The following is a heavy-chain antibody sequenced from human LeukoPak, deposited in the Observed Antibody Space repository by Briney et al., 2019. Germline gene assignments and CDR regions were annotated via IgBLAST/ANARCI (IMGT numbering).Heavy chain of an antibody. V-gene: IGHV3-48*01. CDR3: ARDQGANWGWGFFDY. J-gene: IGHJ4*02. Sequence: GGSLRVSCAASGFTFRSYGMNWVRQAPGKGLEWVSYISSSGRTIYYADSVKGRFIISRDNAKNSLYLRMNSLRAEDTAVYYCARDQGANWGWGFFDYWGQGTLVTVSS. CDR2: ISSSGRTI. D-gene: IGHD7-27*01. CDR1: GFTFRSYG.